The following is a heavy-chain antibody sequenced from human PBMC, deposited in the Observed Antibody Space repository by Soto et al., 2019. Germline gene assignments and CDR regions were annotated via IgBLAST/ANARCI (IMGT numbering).Heavy chain of an antibody. CDR3: VADISIVGATEAFDI. V-gene: IGHV1-58*01. CDR1: GFTFTSSA. Sequence: WASVKVSCKASGFTFTSSAVQWVRQARGQRLEWIGWIVVGSGNTNYAQKFQERVTITRDMSTSTAYMELSSLRSEDTAVYYCVADISIVGATEAFDIWGQGTMVTVSS. J-gene: IGHJ3*02. D-gene: IGHD1-26*01. CDR2: IVVGSGNT.